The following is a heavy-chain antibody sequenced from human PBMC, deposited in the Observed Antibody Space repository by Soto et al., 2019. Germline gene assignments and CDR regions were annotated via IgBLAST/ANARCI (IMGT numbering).Heavy chain of an antibody. CDR1: GDSISSYY. Sequence: SETLSLTCTVSGDSISSYYWSWIRQPAGKGMEWIGRIHTTENTNYNPSLRSRVTMSVDTSNNQFSLKLTSLTAADTAVYYCARALSSAAGLYFNYWGQGTLVTVSS. CDR3: ARALSSAAGLYFNY. V-gene: IGHV4-4*07. CDR2: IHTTENT. J-gene: IGHJ4*02. D-gene: IGHD6-13*01.